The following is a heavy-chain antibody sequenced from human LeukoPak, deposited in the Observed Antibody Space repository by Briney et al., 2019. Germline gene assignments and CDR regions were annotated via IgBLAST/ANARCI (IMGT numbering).Heavy chain of an antibody. CDR2: IYYSGTT. D-gene: IGHD1-7*01. CDR3: ARHNTETNYRSDS. Sequence: SETLSLTCIVSGGSINSGSYYWSWIRQPPGKGLVWIGSIYYSGTTYYNPSLKSRVIISVDTSKNQFSLNLNSVNAADTAVYYCARHNTETNYRSDSWGQGTLVTVSS. V-gene: IGHV4-39*01. J-gene: IGHJ4*02. CDR1: GGSINSGSYY.